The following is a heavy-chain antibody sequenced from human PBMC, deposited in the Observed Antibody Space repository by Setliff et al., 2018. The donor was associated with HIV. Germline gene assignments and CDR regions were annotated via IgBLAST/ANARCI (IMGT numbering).Heavy chain of an antibody. D-gene: IGHD2-21*02. CDR3: TRDLWGDDYYYNNMDV. CDR2: IYYSGST. CDR1: GGSISSSNYY. J-gene: IGHJ6*03. V-gene: IGHV4-39*06. Sequence: SETLSLTCTVSGGSISSSNYYWGWIRQPPGKGLEWIGSIYYSGSTNYNPSLKSRVTISVDTSKNQFPLKVTSVTAADTAVYYCTRDLWGDDYYYNNMDVWGKGTTVTVSS.